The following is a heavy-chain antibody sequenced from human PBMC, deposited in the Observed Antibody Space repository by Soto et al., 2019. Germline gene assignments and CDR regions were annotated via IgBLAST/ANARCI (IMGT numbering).Heavy chain of an antibody. Sequence: PGGSLRLSCAASRFTFSSYAMSWVRQAPGKGLEWVSAISGSGGSTYYADSVKGRFTISRDNSKNTLYLQMNSLRAEDTAVYYCAKERGSRGLFPIFDDWGQGTLVTVSS. CDR1: RFTFSSYA. CDR2: ISGSGGST. D-gene: IGHD3-22*01. J-gene: IGHJ4*02. CDR3: AKERGSRGLFPIFDD. V-gene: IGHV3-23*01.